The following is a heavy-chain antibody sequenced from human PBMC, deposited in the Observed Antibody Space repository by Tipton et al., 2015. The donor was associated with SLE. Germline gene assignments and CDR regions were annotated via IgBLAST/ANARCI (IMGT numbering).Heavy chain of an antibody. J-gene: IGHJ5*02. CDR2: IYYSGST. D-gene: IGHD3-3*01. Sequence: TLSLTSTVSGGSISSYYWSWIRQPPGKGLEWIGYIYYSGSTNYNPSLKSRVTISVDTSKNQFSLKLSSVTAADTAVYYCARGVVSGYDFWSGDPYNWFDPWGQGTLVTVSS. CDR3: ARGVVSGYDFWSGDPYNWFDP. V-gene: IGHV4-59*01. CDR1: GGSISSYY.